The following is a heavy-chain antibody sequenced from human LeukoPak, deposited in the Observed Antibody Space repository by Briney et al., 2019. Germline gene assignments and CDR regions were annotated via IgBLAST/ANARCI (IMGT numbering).Heavy chain of an antibody. Sequence: GGSLRLSCAASGFTFGSYAMSWVRQAPGKGLEWVSAISGSGGSTYYADSVKGRFTISRDNSKNTLYLQMNSLRAEDTAVYYCATRFYSYGDFDYWGQGTLVIVSS. CDR1: GFTFGSYA. CDR3: ATRFYSYGDFDY. D-gene: IGHD5-18*01. CDR2: ISGSGGST. V-gene: IGHV3-23*01. J-gene: IGHJ4*02.